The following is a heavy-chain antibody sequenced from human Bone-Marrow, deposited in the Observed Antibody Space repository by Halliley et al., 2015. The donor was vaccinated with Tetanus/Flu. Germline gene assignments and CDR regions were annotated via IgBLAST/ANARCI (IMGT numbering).Heavy chain of an antibody. Sequence: TLSLTCTVSGGAMSSYYWSWIRQPPGTGLEWIGNVYNSGSTKYTHSLTRRVSITVDTSTKQYSLKVTSMTAADTAVYFCACRDRGAPSGRYYFGDRGQGTLVPVS. D-gene: IGHD2-21*02. J-gene: IGHJ4*02. CDR3: ACRDRGAPSGRYYFGD. V-gene: IGHV4-59*01. CDR2: VYNSGST. CDR1: GGAMSSYY.